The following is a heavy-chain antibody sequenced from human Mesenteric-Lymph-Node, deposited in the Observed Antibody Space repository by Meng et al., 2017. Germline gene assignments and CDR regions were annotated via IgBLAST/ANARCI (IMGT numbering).Heavy chain of an antibody. CDR1: GFTVSSNY. V-gene: IGHV3-53*01. CDR2: IHSGGST. Sequence: GESLKISCAASGFTVSSNYMSWVRQAPGKGLEWVSVIHSGGSTYYADSVKGRFTISRHNSKNTLSLQMTSLRAEDPALYYCVRRYITVTTNRGAFDLWGQGTMVTVSS. D-gene: IGHD4-17*01. CDR3: VRRYITVTTNRGAFDL. J-gene: IGHJ3*01.